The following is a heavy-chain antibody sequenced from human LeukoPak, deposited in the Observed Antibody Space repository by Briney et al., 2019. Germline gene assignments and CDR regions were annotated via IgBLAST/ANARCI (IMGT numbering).Heavy chain of an antibody. CDR3: ARVSRDSGNYYTFLDY. D-gene: IGHD1-26*01. J-gene: IGHJ4*02. V-gene: IGHV4-39*07. Sequence: SETLSLTCTVSGGPISSGDYFWGWIRQPPGMGPEWIGSINYRGTTYYNPSLQSRVAISVDTSKNQFSLQLTSVTATDTAVYYCARVSRDSGNYYTFLDYWGQGTLVTVSS. CDR1: GGPISSGDYF. CDR2: INYRGTT.